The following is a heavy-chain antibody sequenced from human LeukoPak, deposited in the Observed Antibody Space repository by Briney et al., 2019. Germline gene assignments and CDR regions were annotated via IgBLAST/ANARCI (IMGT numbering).Heavy chain of an antibody. V-gene: IGHV3-48*03. CDR1: GFTFSSYE. CDR2: ISSSGSTI. J-gene: IGHJ4*02. Sequence: GGSLKLSCAASGFTFSSYEMNWVRQAPGKGLEWVSYISSSGSTIYYADSVKGRFTISRDNAKNSLYLQMNSLRAEDTAVYYCARDLGSGYPDWGQGTLVTVSS. D-gene: IGHD3-22*01. CDR3: ARDLGSGYPD.